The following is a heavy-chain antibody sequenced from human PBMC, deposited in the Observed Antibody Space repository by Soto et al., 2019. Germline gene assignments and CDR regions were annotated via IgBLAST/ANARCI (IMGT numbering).Heavy chain of an antibody. CDR1: GYSFTNND. D-gene: IGHD3-16*01. CDR3: ASMATFDSLNWFDP. CDR2: MNPGSGDT. J-gene: IGHJ5*02. Sequence: QVKLVQSGAEVREPGASVKVSCKASGYSFTNNDVSWVRQATGQGLEWMGWMNPGSGDTGYAQKFQGRVTMTRDISIATAYMELSSLRSDDTAIYYCASMATFDSLNWFDPWGQGTLVTVSS. V-gene: IGHV1-8*01.